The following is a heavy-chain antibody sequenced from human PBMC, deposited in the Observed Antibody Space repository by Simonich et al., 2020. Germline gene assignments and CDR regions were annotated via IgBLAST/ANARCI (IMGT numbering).Heavy chain of an antibody. J-gene: IGHJ4*02. D-gene: IGHD2-8*01. CDR2: IYYRGST. Sequence: QLQLQESGPGLVKPSETLSLTCTVSGGSISSSSYYWGWIRQPPGKGLEWIGGIYYRGSTYYNPSLKSRGTISVDTSKNQFSLKLSSGTAADTAVYYCARQRVLMVYAIDYWGQGTLVTVSS. CDR3: ARQRVLMVYAIDY. CDR1: GGSISSSSYY. V-gene: IGHV4-39*01.